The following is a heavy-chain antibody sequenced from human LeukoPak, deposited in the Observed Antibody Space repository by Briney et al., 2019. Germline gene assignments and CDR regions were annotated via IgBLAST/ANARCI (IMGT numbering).Heavy chain of an antibody. CDR1: GSTFSSYA. V-gene: IGHV3-23*01. Sequence: GGSLRLSCAASGSTFSSYAMSWVRQAPGKGLEWVSAISGSGGSTYYADSVKGRFTISRDNSKNTLYLQMNSLRAEDTAVYYCAKSITMVRGVIIGAFFDYWGQGTLVTVSS. D-gene: IGHD3-10*01. CDR2: ISGSGGST. J-gene: IGHJ4*02. CDR3: AKSITMVRGVIIGAFFDY.